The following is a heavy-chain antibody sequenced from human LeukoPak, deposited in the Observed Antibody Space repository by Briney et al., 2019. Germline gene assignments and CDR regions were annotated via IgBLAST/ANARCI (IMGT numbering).Heavy chain of an antibody. D-gene: IGHD3-22*01. J-gene: IGHJ4*02. CDR3: AKDSGLNYYDSSGYPDY. V-gene: IGHV3-23*01. CDR2: ISGSGGST. CDR1: GFTFXSYA. Sequence: GXLRLSXXXSGFTFXSYAMSWVRQAPGKGLEWVSAISGSGGSTYYADSVKGRFTISRDNSKNTLYLQMNSLRAEDTAIYYCAKDSGLNYYDSSGYPDYWGQGTLVTVSS.